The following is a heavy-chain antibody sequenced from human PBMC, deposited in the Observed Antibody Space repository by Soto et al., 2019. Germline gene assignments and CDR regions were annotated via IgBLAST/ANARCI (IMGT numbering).Heavy chain of an antibody. CDR2: ISAYNGNT. CDR3: ARAGDIVATIIDYYYGMNV. Sequence: ASVKVSCKASGYTFTGYYMHWVRQAPGQGLEWMGWISAYNGNTNYAQKLQGRVTMTTDTSTSTAYMELRSLRSDDTAVYYCARAGDIVATIIDYYYGMNVWGQGTTVTVSS. J-gene: IGHJ6*02. CDR1: GYTFTGYY. D-gene: IGHD5-12*01. V-gene: IGHV1-18*04.